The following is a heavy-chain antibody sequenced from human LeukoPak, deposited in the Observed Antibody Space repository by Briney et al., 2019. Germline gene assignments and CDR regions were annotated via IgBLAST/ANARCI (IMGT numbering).Heavy chain of an antibody. J-gene: IGHJ4*02. V-gene: IGHV3-74*01. Sequence: PGGSLRLSCAASGFTFSSYWMHWVRQAPGKGLVWVSRINSDGSSTSYADSVKGRFTISRDNAKNSLYLQMNSLRAEDTAVYYCASIGDSSSWRYLFDYWGQGTLVTVSS. CDR1: GFTFSSYW. D-gene: IGHD6-13*01. CDR3: ASIGDSSSWRYLFDY. CDR2: INSDGSST.